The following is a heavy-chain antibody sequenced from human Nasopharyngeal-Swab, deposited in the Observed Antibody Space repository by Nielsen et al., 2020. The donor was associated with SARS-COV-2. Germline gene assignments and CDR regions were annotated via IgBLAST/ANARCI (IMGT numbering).Heavy chain of an antibody. D-gene: IGHD3-3*01. CDR2: ISSSSSYI. Sequence: GESLKISCPASGFTFSSYSMNWVRQAPGKGLEWVSSISSSSSYIYYADSVKGRFTISRDNAKNSLYLQMKSLRAEDTAVYYCARDRITIFGVEKPFDYWGQGTLVTVSS. CDR3: ARDRITIFGVEKPFDY. J-gene: IGHJ4*02. V-gene: IGHV3-21*01. CDR1: GFTFSSYS.